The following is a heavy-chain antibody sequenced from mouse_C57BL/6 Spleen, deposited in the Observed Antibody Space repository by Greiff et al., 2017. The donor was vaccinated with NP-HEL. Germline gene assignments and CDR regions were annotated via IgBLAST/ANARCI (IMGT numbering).Heavy chain of an antibody. V-gene: IGHV1-76*01. CDR1: GYTFTDYY. CDR2: IYPGSGNT. D-gene: IGHD4-1*01. Sequence: QVQLQQSGAELVRPGASVKLSCKASGYTFTDYYINWVKQRPGQGLEWIARIYPGSGNTYYKEKFKGKATLTAEKSSSTAYMQLSSLTSEDSTVYFCARETGNYFDYWGQGTTLTVSS. CDR3: ARETGNYFDY. J-gene: IGHJ2*01.